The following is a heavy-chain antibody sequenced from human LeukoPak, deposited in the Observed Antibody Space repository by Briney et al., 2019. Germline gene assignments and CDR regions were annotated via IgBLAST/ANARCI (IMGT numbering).Heavy chain of an antibody. Sequence: SETLSLTCAVSGGSISSNSYYWGWIRQPPGKGLEWIGSIYYSGSTYYNPSLKSRVTISVDTSKNQFSLKLSSVTAADTAVYYCARDGYYDILTGYARPFDPWGQGTLVTVSS. D-gene: IGHD3-9*01. V-gene: IGHV4-39*07. CDR2: IYYSGST. CDR1: GGSISSNSYY. CDR3: ARDGYYDILTGYARPFDP. J-gene: IGHJ5*02.